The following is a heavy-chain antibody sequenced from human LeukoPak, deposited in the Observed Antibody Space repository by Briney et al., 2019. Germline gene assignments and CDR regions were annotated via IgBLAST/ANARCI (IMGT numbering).Heavy chain of an antibody. D-gene: IGHD3-3*01. CDR2: MNPNSGNT. CDR1: GGTFSSYA. J-gene: IGHJ6*03. CDR3: ARWGRAWSGPYYYMDV. Sequence: RASVKVSCKASGGTFSSYALNWVRQAPGQGLEWMGWMNPNSGNTGYAQKFQGRVTITRNTSISTAYMELSSLRSEDTAVYYCARWGRAWSGPYYYMDVWGKGTTVTVSS. V-gene: IGHV1-8*03.